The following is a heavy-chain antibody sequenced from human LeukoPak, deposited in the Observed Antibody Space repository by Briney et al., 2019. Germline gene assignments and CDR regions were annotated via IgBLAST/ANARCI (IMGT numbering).Heavy chain of an antibody. V-gene: IGHV1-2*02. D-gene: IGHD6-19*01. CDR1: GYSFTGYY. Sequence: SSVKVSCKASGYSFTGYYLHWVRPPPAQGLEWMGMIYPYGGGSNYEQKLHGRVTISRGTAISTQYIVQSRLASDDEAVYYCGIWNRYKSGWYAPYYFDYWGQGTLVTVSS. J-gene: IGHJ4*02. CDR3: GIWNRYKSGWYAPYYFDY. CDR2: IYPYGGGS.